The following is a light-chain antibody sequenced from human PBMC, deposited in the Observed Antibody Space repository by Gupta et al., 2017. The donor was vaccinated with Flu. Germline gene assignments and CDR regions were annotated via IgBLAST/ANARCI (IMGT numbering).Light chain of an antibody. CDR3: TAWDDSLDGHQV. CDR1: SSNIGSNT. J-gene: IGLJ3*02. Sequence: QSVLTQPPSASGPPGQTVTISCSGSSSNIGSNTVDWYQHRPGTAPKLLIYSNHVRPSGVPDRFSGSKSGTSASLDVSGLQSEDEADYFCTAWDDSLDGHQVFGGGTKLTVL. CDR2: SNH. V-gene: IGLV1-44*01.